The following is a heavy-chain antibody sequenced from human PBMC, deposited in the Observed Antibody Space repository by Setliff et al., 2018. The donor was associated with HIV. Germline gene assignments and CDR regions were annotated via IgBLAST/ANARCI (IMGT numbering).Heavy chain of an antibody. V-gene: IGHV3-33*08. CDR1: GFTFTNYA. Sequence: GGSLRLSCAASGFTFTNYAFHWVRQAPGKELEWVAGIWYDGTNAEYLDSVKGRFTISRDNSERTVYLEMNGVRVEDTAVYYCLKGVVATFFYYMDVWGKGTTVTVSS. D-gene: IGHD3-3*01. J-gene: IGHJ6*03. CDR2: IWYDGTNA. CDR3: LKGVVATFFYYMDV.